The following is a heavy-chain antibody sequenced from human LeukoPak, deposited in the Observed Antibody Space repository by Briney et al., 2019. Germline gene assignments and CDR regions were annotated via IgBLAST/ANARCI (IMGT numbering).Heavy chain of an antibody. CDR1: GFSFRSYA. V-gene: IGHV3-21*01. Sequence: PGGSLRLSCAASGFSFRSYAMNWVRQAPGKGLEWVSSISPTSRHIYYRDSVKGRFTISRDNDKESMFLQMNSLRVDDTGLYYCARALSGSDGGDVDYWGQGIVVIVSS. CDR3: ARALSGSDGGDVDY. CDR2: ISPTSRHI. D-gene: IGHD1-26*01. J-gene: IGHJ4*02.